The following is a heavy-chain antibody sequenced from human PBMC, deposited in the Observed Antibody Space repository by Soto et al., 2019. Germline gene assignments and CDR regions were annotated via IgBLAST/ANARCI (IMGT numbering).Heavy chain of an antibody. CDR1: GYTFTGYY. CDR2: INPNSGGT. J-gene: IGHJ5*02. D-gene: IGHD3-16*02. V-gene: IGHV1-2*02. Sequence: QVQLVQSGAEVKKPGASVKVSCKASGYTFTGYYMHWVRQAPGQGLEWMGWINPNSGGTNYAQKFQDRVTMTRDTSISTAYMELSRLRSDDTAVYYCARSGPDSWYYDYVWGSYRDNWFDPWGQGTLVTVSS. CDR3: ARSGPDSWYYDYVWGSYRDNWFDP.